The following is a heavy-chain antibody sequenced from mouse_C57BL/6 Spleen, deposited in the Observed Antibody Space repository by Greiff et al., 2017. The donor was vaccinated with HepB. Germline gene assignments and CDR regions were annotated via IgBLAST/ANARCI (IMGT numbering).Heavy chain of an antibody. D-gene: IGHD1-1*01. J-gene: IGHJ2*01. CDR1: GYTITSGYD. CDR2: ISYSGST. Sequence: DVKLVEPGPGMVKPSQSLSLSCTVTGYTITSGYDRYWIRHLPGNKLEWIGYISYSGSTNYNPSFKSRISITHDTSKNHVFLKLISVTTEDTATYYCARGEGSSYGYFDYWGQGTTLTVSS. V-gene: IGHV3-1*01. CDR3: ARGEGSSYGYFDY.